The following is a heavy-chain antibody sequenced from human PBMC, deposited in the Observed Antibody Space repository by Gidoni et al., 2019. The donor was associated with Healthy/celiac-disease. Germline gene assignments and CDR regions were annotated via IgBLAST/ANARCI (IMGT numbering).Heavy chain of an antibody. CDR2: ISYDGSNK. D-gene: IGHD2-2*01. J-gene: IGHJ3*02. CDR3: ARERVGVAFDI. Sequence: QVQLVESGGGVVQPGRSLRLSCAASGFTFSSYAMHWVRQAPGKGLEWVAVISYDGSNKYYADSVKGRFTISRDNSKNTLYLQMNSLRAEDTAVYYCARERVGVAFDIWGQGTMVTVSS. V-gene: IGHV3-30-3*01. CDR1: GFTFSSYA.